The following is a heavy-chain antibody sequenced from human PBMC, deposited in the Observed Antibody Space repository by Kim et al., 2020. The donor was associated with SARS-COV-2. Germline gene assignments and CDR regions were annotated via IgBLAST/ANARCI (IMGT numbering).Heavy chain of an antibody. Sequence: ASVKVSCKASGYTFTSYYMHWVRQAPGQGLEWMGIINPSGGSTSYAKKFQGRVTMTRDTSTSTVYMELSSLRSEDTAVYYCARDAGYYYDSSGYPYWGQGTLVTVSS. D-gene: IGHD3-22*01. CDR2: INPSGGST. CDR1: GYTFTSYY. CDR3: ARDAGYYYDSSGYPY. J-gene: IGHJ4*02. V-gene: IGHV1-46*01.